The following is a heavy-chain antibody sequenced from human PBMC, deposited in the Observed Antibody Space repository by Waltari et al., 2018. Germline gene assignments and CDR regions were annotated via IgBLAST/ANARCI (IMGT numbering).Heavy chain of an antibody. CDR1: GGSFSGYY. V-gene: IGHV4-34*01. CDR3: AREIRDSRGPYYYYMDV. D-gene: IGHD3-22*01. CDR2: INHSGST. J-gene: IGHJ6*03. Sequence: QVQLQQWGAGLLKPSETLSLTCAVYGGSFSGYYWSWIRQPPGKGLEWIGEINHSGSTNYNPSLKSRVTISVDTSKNQFSLKLSSVTAADTAVYYCAREIRDSRGPYYYYMDVWGKGTTVTVSS.